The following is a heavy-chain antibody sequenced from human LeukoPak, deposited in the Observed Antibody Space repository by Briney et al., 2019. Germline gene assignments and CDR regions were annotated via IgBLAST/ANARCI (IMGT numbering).Heavy chain of an antibody. CDR3: ARRSPLVVVTAAHYYDY. CDR1: GDSITNSNYF. CDR2: VFYNGNT. Sequence: SETLSHTCTVSGDSITNSNYFWGWIRQPPGQGLEWIGEVFYNGNTHYNPSLKSRVIISTDTSKNQFSLTLTAVTASDTAIYYCARRSPLVVVTAAHYYDYWGQGTLVTVSS. V-gene: IGHV4-39*01. D-gene: IGHD2-21*02. J-gene: IGHJ4*02.